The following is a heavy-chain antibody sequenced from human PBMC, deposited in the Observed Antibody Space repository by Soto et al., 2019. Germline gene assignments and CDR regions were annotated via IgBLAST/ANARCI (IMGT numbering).Heavy chain of an antibody. Sequence: SETLSLTCAVSGFSISSGGYSWSWIRQPPGKSLEWIGYIYHSGSTYYNPSLKSRVTISVDRSKNQFSLKLSSVTAADTAVYYCARGLHTMIVVAIALPYFDYWGQGTLVTVSS. J-gene: IGHJ4*02. D-gene: IGHD3-22*01. V-gene: IGHV4-30-2*01. CDR3: ARGLHTMIVVAIALPYFDY. CDR1: GFSISSGGYS. CDR2: IYHSGST.